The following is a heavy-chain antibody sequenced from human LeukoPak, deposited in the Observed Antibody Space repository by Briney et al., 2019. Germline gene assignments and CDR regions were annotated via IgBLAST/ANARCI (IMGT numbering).Heavy chain of an antibody. CDR1: GGTFSSYA. V-gene: IGHV1-69*13. Sequence: PVKVSCKASGGTFSSYAISWVGQAPGQGLEWMGGIIPIFGTANYAQKFQGRVTITADESTSTAYMELSSLRSEDTAVYYCARGVVPAAHLSPFDYWGQGTLVTVSS. J-gene: IGHJ4*02. CDR2: IIPIFGTA. CDR3: ARGVVPAAHLSPFDY. D-gene: IGHD2-2*01.